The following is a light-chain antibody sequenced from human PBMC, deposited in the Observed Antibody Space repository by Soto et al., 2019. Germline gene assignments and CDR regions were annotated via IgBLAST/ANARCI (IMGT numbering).Light chain of an antibody. CDR2: DVS. Sequence: QSVLTQPASVSGSPGQSITISCTGTSSDVGGYNYVSWYQQYPGKAPKLMIYDVSNRPSGVSNRFSGSKSGNTASLTISGLQAADEADYYCSSYRSRGIDVVFGGGTKLTVL. J-gene: IGLJ2*01. CDR1: SSDVGGYNY. V-gene: IGLV2-14*01. CDR3: SSYRSRGIDVV.